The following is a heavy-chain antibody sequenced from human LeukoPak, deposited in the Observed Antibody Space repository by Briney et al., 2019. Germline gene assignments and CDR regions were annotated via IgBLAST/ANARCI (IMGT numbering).Heavy chain of an antibody. CDR2: ISSGSSAI. D-gene: IGHD5-18*01. J-gene: IGHJ4*02. CDR1: GFTLTTYS. V-gene: IGHV3-21*01. CDR3: ARDRRVDTAMVLVRAFDY. Sequence: GESLRLSCEASGFTLTTYSMTWVRQAPEKGLEWVSIISSGSSAIFSADALEGRLTISRDDAKNLLYLDMNSLRAEDTAVYYCARDRRVDTAMVLVRAFDYWGQGTLVTVSS.